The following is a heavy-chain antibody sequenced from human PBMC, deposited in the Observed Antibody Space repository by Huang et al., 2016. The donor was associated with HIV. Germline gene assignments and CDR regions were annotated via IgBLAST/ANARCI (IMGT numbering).Heavy chain of an antibody. CDR3: ARTSYYYDSSDYYS. V-gene: IGHV4-34*01. CDR2: INHSGST. J-gene: IGHJ4*02. Sequence: QVQLQQWGAGLLKPSETLSITCAVYGGSTSGYYWSWIRQHPGKGLEWIGEINHSGSTNYNPSLQSRVTISVYTSKNQFSLKLSSVTAADTAVYYCARTSYYYDSSDYYSWGQGTLVTVSS. CDR1: GGSTSGYY. D-gene: IGHD3-22*01.